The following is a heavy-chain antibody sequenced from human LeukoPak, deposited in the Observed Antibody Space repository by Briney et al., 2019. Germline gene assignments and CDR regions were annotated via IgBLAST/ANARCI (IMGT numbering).Heavy chain of an antibody. CDR1: GYTFTGYY. CDR3: AREFALELWFGELLYRSVSPGVDY. D-gene: IGHD3-10*01. V-gene: IGHV1-2*02. Sequence: ASVKVSCKASGYTFTGYYMHWVRQAPGQGLEWMGWINPNSGGTNYAQKFQGRVTMTRDTSISTAYMELSRLRSDDTAVYYCAREFALELWFGELLYRSVSPGVDYWGQGTLVTVSS. J-gene: IGHJ4*02. CDR2: INPNSGGT.